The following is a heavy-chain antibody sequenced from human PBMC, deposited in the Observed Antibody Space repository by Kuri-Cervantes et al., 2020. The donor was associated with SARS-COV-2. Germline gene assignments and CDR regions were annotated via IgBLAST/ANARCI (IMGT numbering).Heavy chain of an antibody. CDR2: LNHDGST. CDR1: GGSFSGYY. CDR3: ARAEYQPGSTTPFDY. Sequence: GSLRLSCAVYGGSFSGYYWSWIRQPPGKGLEWIGELNHDGSTNYNPSLKSRITISGDASKNQFSLKVTSVTAADTAVYYCARAEYQPGSTTPFDYWGQGTLVTVSS. D-gene: IGHD1-26*01. V-gene: IGHV4-34*01. J-gene: IGHJ4*02.